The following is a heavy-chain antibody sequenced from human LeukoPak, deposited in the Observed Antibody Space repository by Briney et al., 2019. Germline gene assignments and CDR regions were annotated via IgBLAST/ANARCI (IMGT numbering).Heavy chain of an antibody. Sequence: AASVKVSCKASGYTFTSYGISWVRQAPGQGLEWMGWISAYNGNTNYAQKLQGRVTMTRDTSISTAYMELSRLRSDDTAVYYCARWDIVGATTVDYWGQGTLVTVSS. CDR1: GYTFTSYG. J-gene: IGHJ4*02. CDR3: ARWDIVGATTVDY. D-gene: IGHD1-26*01. CDR2: ISAYNGNT. V-gene: IGHV1-18*01.